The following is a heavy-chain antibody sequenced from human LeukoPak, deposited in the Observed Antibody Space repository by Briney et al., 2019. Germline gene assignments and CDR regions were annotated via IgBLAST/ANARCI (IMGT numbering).Heavy chain of an antibody. D-gene: IGHD2-2*01. CDR2: ISSSGSTI. Sequence: GGSLRLSCAASGFTFSDYYMSWIRQAPGKGLEWVSYISSSGSTIYYADSVKGRFTISRDNAKNSLYLQMNSLRAGDTAVYYCAKDGDCSSTSCYEWLDPWGQGTLVTVSS. V-gene: IGHV3-11*01. J-gene: IGHJ5*02. CDR3: AKDGDCSSTSCYEWLDP. CDR1: GFTFSDYY.